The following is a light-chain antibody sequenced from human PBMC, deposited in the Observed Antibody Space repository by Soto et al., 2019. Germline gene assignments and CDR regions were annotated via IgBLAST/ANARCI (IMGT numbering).Light chain of an antibody. CDR3: QQYNKWPPLT. CDR2: GAS. CDR1: QSVSST. J-gene: IGKJ4*01. Sequence: EIVMTQSPATLSVSPGERTTLSCRASQSVSSTLAWYQQKPDQPPRLLIYGASTRATGIPARFSGSGSGTEFLLTISSLQSEDVAVYYCQQYNKWPPLTFGGGTKVEIK. V-gene: IGKV3-15*01.